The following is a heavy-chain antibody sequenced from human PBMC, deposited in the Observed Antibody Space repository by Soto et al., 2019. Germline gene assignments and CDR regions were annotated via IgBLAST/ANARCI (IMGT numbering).Heavy chain of an antibody. J-gene: IGHJ5*02. D-gene: IGHD6-19*01. Sequence: VQLVQSGAEVKTPGASVKVSCRASGYTFLNYAISWVRQAPGQGLEWMGWTSAYGGDTHYAQKFQGRVITTTDTSTXXXXXXXXXXXXXXXXXXXXXXXXYSTGWQLGMRNWLDPWGQGTLVTVSP. CDR2: TSAYGGDT. CDR1: GYTFLNYA. CDR3: XXXXYSTGWQLGMRNWLDP. V-gene: IGHV1-18*01.